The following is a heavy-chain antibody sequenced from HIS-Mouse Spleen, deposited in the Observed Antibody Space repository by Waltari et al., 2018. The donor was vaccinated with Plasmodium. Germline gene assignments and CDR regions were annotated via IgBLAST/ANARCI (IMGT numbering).Heavy chain of an antibody. CDR3: ARGGGGGSQTFDY. J-gene: IGHJ4*02. CDR2: INHSGST. V-gene: IGHV4-34*01. CDR1: GGSFSGYY. D-gene: IGHD1-26*01. Sequence: QVQLQQWGAGLLKPSETLSLTCAVYGGSFSGYYWSWIRQPPGKGLEWIGEINHSGSTNYNPSLKSLGTISVDTSKNQFSLKLSSVTAADTAVYYCARGGGGGSQTFDYWGQGTLVTVSS.